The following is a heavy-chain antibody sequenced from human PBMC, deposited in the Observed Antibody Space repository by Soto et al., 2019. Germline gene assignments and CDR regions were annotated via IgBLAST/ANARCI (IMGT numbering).Heavy chain of an antibody. V-gene: IGHV4-4*02. CDR3: ARGLSFRGDFDV. Sequence: SETLSLTCDVSGGSISSSSWWTWVLQSPGKGLEWIGEIYHAGSPNYNPSFQSRVTILADKSKNHFSLRLISVTAADTAIYYCARGLSFRGDFDVWGQGTTVTVSS. D-gene: IGHD2-21*02. J-gene: IGHJ3*01. CDR2: IYHAGSP. CDR1: GGSISSSSW.